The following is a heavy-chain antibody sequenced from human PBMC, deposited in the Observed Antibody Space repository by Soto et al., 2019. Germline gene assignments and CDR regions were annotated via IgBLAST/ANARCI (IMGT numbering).Heavy chain of an antibody. J-gene: IGHJ4*02. D-gene: IGHD2-15*01. V-gene: IGHV3-30-3*01. Sequence: QVQLVESGGGVVQPGRSLRLSCAASGFTFSSYAMHWVRQAPGKGLEWVAVISYDGSNKYYADSVKGRFTISRDNSKNTLYLQMNSLRAEDTAVYYCARDEIYGGNRDYWGQGTLVNVSS. CDR2: ISYDGSNK. CDR1: GFTFSSYA. CDR3: ARDEIYGGNRDY.